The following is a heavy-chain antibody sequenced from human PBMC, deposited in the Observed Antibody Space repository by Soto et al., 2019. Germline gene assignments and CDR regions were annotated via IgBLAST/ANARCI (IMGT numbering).Heavy chain of an antibody. CDR1: GFSFDDYG. D-gene: IGHD4-17*01. Sequence: EVHLVASGGGSVQPGGSLRRSCAACGFSFDDYGLHWDRQGPGKGLEWVSGINWNSGDIYYAGSVKGRFTISRDNAKRSMYMQITRLTTEYTALKYWTKDNDMDRDGHCDEGGQGLLVTVSS. J-gene: IGHJ4*02. V-gene: IGHV3-9*01. CDR2: INWNSGDI. CDR3: TKDNDMDRDGHCDE.